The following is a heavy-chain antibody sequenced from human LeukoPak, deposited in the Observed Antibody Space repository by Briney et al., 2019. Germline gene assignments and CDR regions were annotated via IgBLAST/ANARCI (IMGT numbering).Heavy chain of an antibody. V-gene: IGHV3-30-3*01. CDR2: ISYDGSNK. CDR3: ARGGVDIVAPFDY. J-gene: IGHJ4*02. Sequence: GGSLRLSCAASGFTFSSYAMHWVRQAPGKGLEWVAVISYDGSNKYYADSVKGRLTISRDNSKNTLYLQMNSLRAEDTAVYYCARGGVDIVAPFDYWGQGTLVTVSS. D-gene: IGHD5-12*01. CDR1: GFTFSSYA.